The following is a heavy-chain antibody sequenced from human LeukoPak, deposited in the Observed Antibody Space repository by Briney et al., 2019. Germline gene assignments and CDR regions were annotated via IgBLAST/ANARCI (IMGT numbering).Heavy chain of an antibody. Sequence: SETLSLTCTVSGGSISTPGYYWGWIRQPPGKGLEWIGSPYHSGSTYYKPSLKSRATISVDKSKNQCSLKLRSVTAADTAVYYCARKRKGAYDFDYWGQGTLVTVSS. D-gene: IGHD3-16*01. CDR3: ARKRKGAYDFDY. CDR1: GGSISTPGYY. J-gene: IGHJ4*02. V-gene: IGHV4-39*01. CDR2: PYHSGST.